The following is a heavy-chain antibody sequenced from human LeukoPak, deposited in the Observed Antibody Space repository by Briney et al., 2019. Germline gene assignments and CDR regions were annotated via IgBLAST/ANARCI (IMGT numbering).Heavy chain of an antibody. V-gene: IGHV1-69*06. CDR3: ARDSKRGDGYNCDD. CDR2: IIPIFGTA. CDR1: GGTFSSYA. D-gene: IGHD5-24*01. Sequence: VASVKVSCKASGGTFSSYAISWVRQAPGQGLEWMGGIIPIFGTANYAQKFQGRVTITADKSTSTAYMELSSLRSEDTAVYYCARDSKRGDGYNCDDWGQGTLVTVSS. J-gene: IGHJ4*02.